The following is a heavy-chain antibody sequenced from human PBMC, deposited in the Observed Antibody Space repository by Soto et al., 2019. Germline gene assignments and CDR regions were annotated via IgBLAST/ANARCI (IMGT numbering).Heavy chain of an antibody. Sequence: SETLSLTCTVSGGSISSSSYYWGWIRQPPGKGLEWIGSIYYSGSTYYNPSLKSRVTISVDTSKNQFSLKLSSVTAADTAVYYCARPTTVTTGYNYYYMDVWGKGTTVTVSS. V-gene: IGHV4-39*01. CDR3: ARPTTVTTGYNYYYMDV. CDR2: IYYSGST. D-gene: IGHD4-17*01. CDR1: GGSISSSSYY. J-gene: IGHJ6*03.